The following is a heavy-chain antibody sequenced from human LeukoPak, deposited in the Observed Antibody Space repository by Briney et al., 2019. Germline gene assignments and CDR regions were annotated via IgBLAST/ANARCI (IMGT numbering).Heavy chain of an antibody. Sequence: GGSLRLSCAASGFTFSSAWMSWVRQAPGKGLEWVGRIKSKTDGGTTDYAAPVKGRFTISRDDSKNTLYPQMNSLKTEDSALYYCTTDILTAYTNLDYWGQGTLVTVSS. V-gene: IGHV3-15*01. CDR3: TTDILTAYTNLDY. J-gene: IGHJ4*02. CDR1: GFTFSSAW. D-gene: IGHD3-9*01. CDR2: IKSKTDGGTT.